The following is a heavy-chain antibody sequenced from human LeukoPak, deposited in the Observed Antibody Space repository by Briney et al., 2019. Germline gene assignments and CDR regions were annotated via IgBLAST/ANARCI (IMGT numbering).Heavy chain of an antibody. D-gene: IGHD4-17*01. CDR1: GGXFSGYY. J-gene: IGHJ6*02. CDR3: ARGGFTVTTYDYYGMDV. Sequence: SETLSLTCAVDGGXFSGYYCSWIRQPPGKGLEWLGEINHSGTANHNPSLKSRVAISVDTSKNQFSLKVNSVTAADTAVYYCARGGFTVTTYDYYGMDVWGQGTTVTVSS. CDR2: INHSGTA. V-gene: IGHV4-34*01.